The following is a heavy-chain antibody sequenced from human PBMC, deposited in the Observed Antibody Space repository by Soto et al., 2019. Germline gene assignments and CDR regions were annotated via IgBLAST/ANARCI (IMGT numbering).Heavy chain of an antibody. V-gene: IGHV4-31*03. J-gene: IGHJ4*02. D-gene: IGHD7-27*01. Sequence: QVQLQESGPGLVKPSQTLSLTCTVSGDSMGSGGHYYNWIRLLQGRGLEWIGYIYYSGATHYNPSLRGRVSISIDTSNNQFSLRLISVTAADTALYFCARDKDLEPTVWGYWGQGTQVTVSS. CDR1: GDSMGSGGHY. CDR3: ARDKDLEPTVWGY. CDR2: IYYSGAT.